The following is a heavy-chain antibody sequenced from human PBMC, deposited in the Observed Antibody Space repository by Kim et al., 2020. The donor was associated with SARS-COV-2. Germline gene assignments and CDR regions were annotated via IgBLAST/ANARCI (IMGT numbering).Heavy chain of an antibody. D-gene: IGHD3-9*01. V-gene: IGHV4-4*02. Sequence: SETLSLTCAVSGGSISSSNWWSWVRQPPGKGLEWIGEIYHSGSTNYNPSLKSRVTISVDKSKNQFSLKLSSVTAADTAVYYCARDRDSLRYFDWYQRDAFDIWGQGTMVTVSS. CDR3: ARDRDSLRYFDWYQRDAFDI. J-gene: IGHJ3*02. CDR2: IYHSGST. CDR1: GGSISSSNW.